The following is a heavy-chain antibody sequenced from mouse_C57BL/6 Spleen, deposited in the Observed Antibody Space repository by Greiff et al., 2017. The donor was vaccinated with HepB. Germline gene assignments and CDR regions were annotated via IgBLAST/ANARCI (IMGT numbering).Heavy chain of an antibody. CDR3: AILLYAMDY. V-gene: IGHV3-6*01. D-gene: IGHD2-10*01. CDR1: GYSITSGYY. J-gene: IGHJ4*01. Sequence: EVKLQESGPGLVKPSQSLSLTCSVTGYSITSGYYWNWIRQFPGNKLEWMGYISYDGSNNYNPSLKNRISITRDTSKNQFFLKLNSVTTEDTATYYCAILLYAMDYWGQGTSVTVSS. CDR2: ISYDGSN.